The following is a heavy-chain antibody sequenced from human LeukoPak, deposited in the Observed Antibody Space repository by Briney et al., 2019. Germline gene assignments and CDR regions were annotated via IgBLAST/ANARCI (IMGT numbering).Heavy chain of an antibody. V-gene: IGHV3-15*01. CDR2: IKSKTDGGAA. D-gene: IGHD4-17*01. CDR1: GFSFTNAW. J-gene: IGHJ4*02. CDR3: TTDPGDYEDY. Sequence: GGSLRLSCAASGFSFTNAWMSWVRQPPGKGLEWVRRIKSKTDGGAADYAAPVKGRFSISRDDSKNTLYLQMNSLKTEDTAVYYCTTDPGDYEDYWGQGTLVTVSS.